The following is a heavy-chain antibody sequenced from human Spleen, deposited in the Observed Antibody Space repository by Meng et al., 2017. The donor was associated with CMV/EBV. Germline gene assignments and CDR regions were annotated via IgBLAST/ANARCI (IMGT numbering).Heavy chain of an antibody. D-gene: IGHD3-10*01. CDR3: ARGLGYSSGSYSRRDGDSYYYAMDV. J-gene: IGHJ6*02. CDR1: GYSFTGYY. CDR2: IKLDSGGT. V-gene: IGHV1-2*02. Sequence: ASVKVSCKASGYSFTGYYMHWLRQAPGQGLEWMGWIKLDSGGTKYAQKFQGRVTLTRDTSINTAYMELSRLRHDDTAVYYCARGLGYSSGSYSRRDGDSYYYAMDVWGQGTTVTVSS.